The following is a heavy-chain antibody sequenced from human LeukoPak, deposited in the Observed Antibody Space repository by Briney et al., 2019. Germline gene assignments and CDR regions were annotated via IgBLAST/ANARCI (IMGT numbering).Heavy chain of an antibody. CDR1: GFTFSSYG. D-gene: IGHD1-26*01. V-gene: IGHV3-33*01. CDR2: IWYDGSNK. Sequence: GGSLRLSCAASGFTFSSYGMHWVRQAPVKGLEWVAVIWYDGSNKYYADSVKGRFTISRDNSKNTLYLQMNSLRAEDTAVYYCASGSYSQDLWGQGTLVTVSS. CDR3: ASGSYSQDL. J-gene: IGHJ4*02.